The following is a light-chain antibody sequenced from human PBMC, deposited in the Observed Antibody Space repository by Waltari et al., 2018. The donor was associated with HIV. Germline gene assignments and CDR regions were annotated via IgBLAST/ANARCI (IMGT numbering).Light chain of an antibody. Sequence: SYVLTQPPSVSVAPGQTASLTCGGNNMGGKNVHWYQQKPGQAPVLVVYDNSDRPSGIPERISGSKSGNTATLTISRGEAGDEADYYSQVWDSSSDDWVFGGGTKLTVL. J-gene: IGLJ3*02. CDR1: NMGGKN. CDR3: QVWDSSSDDWV. V-gene: IGLV3-21*02. CDR2: DNS.